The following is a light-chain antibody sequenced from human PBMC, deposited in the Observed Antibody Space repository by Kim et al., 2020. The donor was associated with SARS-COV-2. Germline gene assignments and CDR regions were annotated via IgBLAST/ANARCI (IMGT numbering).Light chain of an antibody. Sequence: SYELTQPPSVSVSPGQTARITCSGDTLPSQYAYWYQQKPGQAPILVIYKDTQRPSGIPERFSGSSSRTAVTLTISGVQAEDEADYYCQSADSINGTYVVFGGGTQLTVL. CDR3: QSADSINGTYVV. V-gene: IGLV3-25*03. J-gene: IGLJ2*01. CDR1: TLPSQY. CDR2: KDT.